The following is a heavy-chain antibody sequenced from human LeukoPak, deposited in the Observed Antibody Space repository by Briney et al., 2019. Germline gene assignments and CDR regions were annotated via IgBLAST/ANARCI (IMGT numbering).Heavy chain of an antibody. CDR1: GFTFSSYE. V-gene: IGHV3-48*03. CDR3: AREDGRYYFDY. J-gene: IGHJ4*02. D-gene: IGHD2-8*01. Sequence: GGSLRLSCAASGFTFSSYEMNWVRQAPGKGLEWVSYISSSGSTIYYADSVKGRFTISRDNAKNSLYLQMNSLRAEDTAVYYCAREDGRYYFDYWGQGTLVTVSS. CDR2: ISSSGSTI.